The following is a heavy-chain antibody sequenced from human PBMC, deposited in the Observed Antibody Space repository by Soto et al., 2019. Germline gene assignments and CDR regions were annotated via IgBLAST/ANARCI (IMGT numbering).Heavy chain of an antibody. CDR3: ARNYGSGSYVDY. V-gene: IGHV3-33*01. J-gene: IGHJ4*02. CDR1: GFTFSSYG. CDR2: IWYDGSNK. D-gene: IGHD3-10*01. Sequence: QVQLVESGGGVVQPGRSLRLSCAASGFTFSSYGMHWVRQAPGKGLEWVAVIWYDGSNKYYADSVKGRFTIFRDNSNNTLYLEMNSLRAEATAVYYCARNYGSGSYVDYWGQGTMVTVSS.